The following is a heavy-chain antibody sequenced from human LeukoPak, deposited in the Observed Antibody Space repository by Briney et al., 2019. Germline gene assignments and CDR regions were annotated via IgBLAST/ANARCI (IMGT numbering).Heavy chain of an antibody. D-gene: IGHD2-21*02. CDR2: IISSSGSI. V-gene: IGHV3-21*01. CDR1: GFTFSSFS. CDR3: ARDTTYCGGGCYCLTDY. Sequence: PGGSLRLSCAASGFTFSSFSMNWVRQAPGKGLEWVSSIISSSGSIYYAESLKGRFTISRDNAKNSLYLQMDSLRAEDTAVYYCARDTTYCGGGCYCLTDYWGQGTLVSVSS. J-gene: IGHJ4*02.